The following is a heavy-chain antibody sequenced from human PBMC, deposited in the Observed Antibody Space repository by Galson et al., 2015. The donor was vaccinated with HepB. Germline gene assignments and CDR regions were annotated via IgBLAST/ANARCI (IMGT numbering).Heavy chain of an antibody. Sequence: VKVSCKASGYTFTSYYMRWVRQAPGQGLEWMGIINPSGGSTSYAQKFQGRVTMTRDTSTSTVYMELSSLRSEDTAVYYCARYLVAPGYDYWGQGTLVTVSS. J-gene: IGHJ4*02. CDR3: ARYLVAPGYDY. D-gene: IGHD5-12*01. V-gene: IGHV1-46*03. CDR1: GYTFTSYY. CDR2: INPSGGST.